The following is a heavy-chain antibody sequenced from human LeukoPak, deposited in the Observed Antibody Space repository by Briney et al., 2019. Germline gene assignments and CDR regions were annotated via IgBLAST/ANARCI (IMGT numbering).Heavy chain of an antibody. D-gene: IGHD6-19*01. V-gene: IGHV4-59*01. J-gene: IGHJ4*02. CDR2: IYDIGST. Sequence: PSETLSLTCTVSGGSISSYYWSWIRQPPGKGLEWIGNIYDIGSTNYNPSLKSRVTISVDTSKNQFSLKLSSVTAADTAVYYCARFAVAAPFDYWGQGTLVTVSS. CDR3: ARFAVAAPFDY. CDR1: GGSISSYY.